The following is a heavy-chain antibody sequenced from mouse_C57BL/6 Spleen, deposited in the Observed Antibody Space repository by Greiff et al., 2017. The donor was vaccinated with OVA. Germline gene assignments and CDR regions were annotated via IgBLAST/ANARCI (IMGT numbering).Heavy chain of an antibody. V-gene: IGHV14-2*01. Sequence: VQLQQSGAELVKPGASVKLSCTASGFNIKDYYMHWVKQRTEQGLEWIGRIEPEDGETKYAPKFPGKATITADTSSNTAYLQLSILTSEDTAVYYCARESAGVYGSSPPFAYWGQGTLVTVSA. CDR3: ARESAGVYGSSPPFAY. D-gene: IGHD1-1*01. J-gene: IGHJ3*01. CDR1: GFNIKDYY. CDR2: IEPEDGET.